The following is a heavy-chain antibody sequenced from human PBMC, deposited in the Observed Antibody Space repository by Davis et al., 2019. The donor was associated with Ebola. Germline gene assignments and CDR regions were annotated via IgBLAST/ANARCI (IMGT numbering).Heavy chain of an antibody. CDR1: GGSFSGYY. J-gene: IGHJ4*02. CDR2: INHSGST. D-gene: IGHD2/OR15-2a*01. Sequence: MPSETLSLTCAVYGGSFSGYYWSWIRQPPGKGLEWIGEINHSGSTNYNPSLKSRVTISVDTSENQFSLKLSSVTAADTAVYYCARSPFPGGIDYWGQGTLVTVSS. CDR3: ARSPFPGGIDY. V-gene: IGHV4-34*01.